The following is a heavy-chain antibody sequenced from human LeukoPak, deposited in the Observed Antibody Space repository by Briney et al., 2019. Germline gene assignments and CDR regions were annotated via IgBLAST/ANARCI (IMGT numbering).Heavy chain of an antibody. CDR3: ARASQHRYCRGGSCYSARWFDP. Sequence: SETLSLTCAVYGGSFSGYYWSWIRQPPGKGLEWIGEINHSGSTNYNPSLKSRVTISVDTSKNQFSLKLSSVTAADTAVYYCARASQHRYCRGGSCYSARWFDPWGQGTLVTVSS. D-gene: IGHD2-15*01. J-gene: IGHJ5*02. V-gene: IGHV4-34*01. CDR2: INHSGST. CDR1: GGSFSGYY.